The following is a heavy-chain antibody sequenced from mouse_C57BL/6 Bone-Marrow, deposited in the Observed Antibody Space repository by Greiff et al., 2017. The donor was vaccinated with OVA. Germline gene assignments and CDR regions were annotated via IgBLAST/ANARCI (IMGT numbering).Heavy chain of an antibody. CDR3: TGRDGDYDAGVYAMDY. V-gene: IGHV1-15*01. Sequence: QVQLQQSGAELVRPGASVTLSCKASGYTFTDYEMHWVKQTPVHGLEWIGAIDPETGGTAYNQKFKGKAILTADKSSSTAYMELRSLTSEDSAVYYCTGRDGDYDAGVYAMDYWGQGTSVTVSS. CDR2: IDPETGGT. D-gene: IGHD2-4*01. CDR1: GYTFTDYE. J-gene: IGHJ4*01.